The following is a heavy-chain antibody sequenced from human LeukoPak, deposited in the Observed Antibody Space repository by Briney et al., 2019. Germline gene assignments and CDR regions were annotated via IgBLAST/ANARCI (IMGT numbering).Heavy chain of an antibody. Sequence: PGGSLRLSCIVSGFTFNNYGMHWVRQAPGKGLEWVAVIWYDGSNKYYADSVKGRFTISRDNSKNTLYLQMNTLRAEDTAVYYCARAVVPAAHLQFDPWGQGTLVTVSS. V-gene: IGHV3-33*01. D-gene: IGHD2-2*01. CDR1: GFTFNNYG. CDR2: IWYDGSNK. J-gene: IGHJ5*02. CDR3: ARAVVPAAHLQFDP.